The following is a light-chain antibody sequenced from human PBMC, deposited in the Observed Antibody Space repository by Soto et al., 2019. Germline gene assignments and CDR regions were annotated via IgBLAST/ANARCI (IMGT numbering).Light chain of an antibody. J-gene: IGKJ4*01. CDR3: QQSYTTLFTFT. CDR2: AAS. Sequence: DIQMTQSPSSLSASVGDRVTITCRASQSISNFLNWYQQKPGKAPKLLIYAASTLQSGVPSRFSGSGSGTDFTLTISSLQPEDFGTYYCQQSYTTLFTFTFGGATKVEIK. V-gene: IGKV1-39*01. CDR1: QSISNF.